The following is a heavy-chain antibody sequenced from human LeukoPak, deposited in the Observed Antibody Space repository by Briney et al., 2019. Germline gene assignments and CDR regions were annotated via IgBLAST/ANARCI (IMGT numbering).Heavy chain of an antibody. CDR1: GYTFTGYY. V-gene: IGHV1-2*02. J-gene: IGHJ3*02. D-gene: IGHD3-10*01. CDR3: ARNLWFGESSDAFDM. CDR2: INPNSGGT. Sequence: ASVKVSCKASGYTFTGYYIHWVRQAPGQGLEWMAWINPNSGGTDYAQKFQGRVTMTRDTSISTAYMDMSSLRSDDTAVYYCARNLWFGESSDAFDMWGQGTMVTVSS.